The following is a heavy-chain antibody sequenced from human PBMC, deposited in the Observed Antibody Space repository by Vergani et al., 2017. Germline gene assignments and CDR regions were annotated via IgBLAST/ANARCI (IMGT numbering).Heavy chain of an antibody. J-gene: IGHJ3*02. Sequence: QVQLQESGPGLVKPSQTLSLTCTVSGGSISSGSYYWSWIRQPAGKGLEWIGRIYTSGSTNYNPSLKSRVTISVDTSKNQCSLKLSSVTAADTAVYYCARDGEYGDSAFDAFDIWGQGTMVTVSS. D-gene: IGHD4-17*01. CDR1: GGSISSGSYY. V-gene: IGHV4-61*02. CDR2: IYTSGST. CDR3: ARDGEYGDSAFDAFDI.